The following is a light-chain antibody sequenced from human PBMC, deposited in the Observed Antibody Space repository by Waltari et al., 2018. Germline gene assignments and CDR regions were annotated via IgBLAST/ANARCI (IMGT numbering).Light chain of an antibody. CDR3: SSFTDSRIYV. Sequence: QAALTQPASVSGSPGQSITISCTGTSSDIGAYSYVSWLQQHPGKAPKPVIFGVRIRPSGVSNRFSGSKSGNTASLTISGLQAEDEADYYCSSFTDSRIYVFGSGTKVTVL. V-gene: IGLV2-14*01. CDR1: SSDIGAYSY. CDR2: GVR. J-gene: IGLJ1*01.